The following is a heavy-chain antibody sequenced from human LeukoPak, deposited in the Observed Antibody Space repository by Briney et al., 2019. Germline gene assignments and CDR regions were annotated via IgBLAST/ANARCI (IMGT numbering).Heavy chain of an antibody. D-gene: IGHD2-2*02. Sequence: GGSLRLSCAASGFTFSSYSMNWVRQAPGKGLEWVSSISSSSSYIYYADSVKGRFTISRDNAKNSLYLQMNSLRAEDTAVYYCARQDCSSTSCYTVWFDPWGQGTLVTVSS. J-gene: IGHJ5*02. CDR3: ARQDCSSTSCYTVWFDP. CDR1: GFTFSSYS. CDR2: ISSSSSYI. V-gene: IGHV3-21*01.